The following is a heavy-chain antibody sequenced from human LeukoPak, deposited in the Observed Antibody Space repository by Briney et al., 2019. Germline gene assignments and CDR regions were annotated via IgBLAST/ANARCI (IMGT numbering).Heavy chain of an antibody. CDR3: ARIQAYYDILTGPAPGVYFDY. V-gene: IGHV2-26*01. CDR1: GFSLSNARMG. J-gene: IGHJ4*02. D-gene: IGHD3-9*01. Sequence: SGPVLVKPTETLTLTCTVSGFSLSNARMGVRWIRQPPVKALEWLSHIFSNDEKSYSTSLKSRLTISKDTSKSQVVLTMTNMDPVDTATYYCARIQAYYDILTGPAPGVYFDYWGQGTLVTVSS. CDR2: IFSNDEK.